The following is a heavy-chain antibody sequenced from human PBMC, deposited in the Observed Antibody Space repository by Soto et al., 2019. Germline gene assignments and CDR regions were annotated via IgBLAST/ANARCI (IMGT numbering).Heavy chain of an antibody. V-gene: IGHV1-2*02. CDR1: GYTFIGHY. D-gene: IGHD1-7*01. CDR2: TNPSSGAT. CDR3: AREAGTTGNYYYGMDV. Sequence: QVQLVQSGAEVKKPGASVKVSCKASGYTFIGHYLHWVRQAPGQGLEWLGWTNPSSGATNFAQKFQGRVTMTSDTSISTAYLELSRLRSDDTAVYYCAREAGTTGNYYYGMDVWGQGTTVTVSS. J-gene: IGHJ6*02.